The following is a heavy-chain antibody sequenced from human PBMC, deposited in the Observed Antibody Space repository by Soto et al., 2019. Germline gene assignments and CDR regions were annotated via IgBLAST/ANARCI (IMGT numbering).Heavy chain of an antibody. J-gene: IGHJ5*02. V-gene: IGHV4-39*01. CDR2: IYYSGST. CDR1: GGSISSSSYY. D-gene: IGHD3-10*01. CDR3: ARHVCDPHRTPWFGELCLRFDP. Sequence: SETLSLTCTVSGGSISSSSYYWGWIRQPPGKGLEWIGSIYYSGSTYYNPSLKSRVTISVDTSKNQFSLKLSSVTAADTAVYYCARHVCDPHRTPWFGELCLRFDPWGQGTLVTVSS.